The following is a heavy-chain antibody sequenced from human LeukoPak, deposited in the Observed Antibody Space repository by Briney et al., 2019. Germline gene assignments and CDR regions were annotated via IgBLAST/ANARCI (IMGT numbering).Heavy chain of an antibody. Sequence: SGGSLRLSCAASGFTFSSYGIHWVRQAPGKGLEWVALISYDGSNKYYAESVKGRFTIPRDNSKNTLYLQMNSLRAEDTAVYYCAKDWRWETPCYGMNVWGQGTTVTVSS. J-gene: IGHJ6*02. V-gene: IGHV3-30*18. CDR1: GFTFSSYG. CDR2: ISYDGSNK. CDR3: AKDWRWETPCYGMNV. D-gene: IGHD1-26*01.